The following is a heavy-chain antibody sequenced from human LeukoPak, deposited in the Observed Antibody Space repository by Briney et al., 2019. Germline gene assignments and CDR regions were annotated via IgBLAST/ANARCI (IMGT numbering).Heavy chain of an antibody. CDR2: IVVGSGNT. CDR1: GFTFTSSA. V-gene: IGHV1-58*01. CDR3: AADPYDYGDYVLGY. Sequence: GASVKVSCKASGFTFTSSAVQWVRQARGQRLEWMGWIVVGSGNTNYAQKFQERVTITRDMSTSTAYMELSSLGSEDTAVYYCAADPYDYGDYVLGYWGQGTLVTVSS. J-gene: IGHJ4*02. D-gene: IGHD4-17*01.